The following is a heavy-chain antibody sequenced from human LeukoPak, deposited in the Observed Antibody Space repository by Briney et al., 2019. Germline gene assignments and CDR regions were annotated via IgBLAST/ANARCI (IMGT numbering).Heavy chain of an antibody. V-gene: IGHV4-4*07. Sequence: PSETLSLTCTVSGGSIGSYYWSWIRQPAGKGLEWIGPIYTSGTINYNPSLKSRITMSVDTSKNQFSLKLSSVTAADTAVYYCARDYFDSSGYRHDVFDIWGQGTMVTDSS. CDR1: GGSIGSYY. J-gene: IGHJ3*02. CDR2: IYTSGTI. CDR3: ARDYFDSSGYRHDVFDI. D-gene: IGHD3-22*01.